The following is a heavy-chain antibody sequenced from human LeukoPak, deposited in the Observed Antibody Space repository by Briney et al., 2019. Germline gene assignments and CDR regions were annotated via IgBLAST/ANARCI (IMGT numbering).Heavy chain of an antibody. CDR3: ARDHDLTGTYEFLQY. CDR1: GDTFTGYY. CDR2: IYPNSGGT. Sequence: ASVKVPCKTSGDTFTGYYMHWVRQAPGQGLEWMGWIYPNSGGTKYAQKFQGRVTMTRDTSISTAYMELSRLRSDDTAVYYCARDHDLTGTYEFLQYWGQGTLVSVSS. V-gene: IGHV1-2*02. J-gene: IGHJ1*01. D-gene: IGHD7-27*01.